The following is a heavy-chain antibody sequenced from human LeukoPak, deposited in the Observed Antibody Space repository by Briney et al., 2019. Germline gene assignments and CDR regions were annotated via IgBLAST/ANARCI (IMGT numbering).Heavy chain of an antibody. D-gene: IGHD1-1*01. J-gene: IGHJ5*02. CDR1: GYSFTSYW. Sequence: IXXKGAGYSFTSYWSXXGRRMPGKGXEGXGIIYPGDSDTRYSPSFQGQVTISADKSISTAYLQWSSLKASDTAMYYCARRPGNDGPFDPWGQGTLVTVSS. V-gene: IGHV5-51*01. CDR3: ARRPGNDGPFDP. CDR2: IYPGDSDT.